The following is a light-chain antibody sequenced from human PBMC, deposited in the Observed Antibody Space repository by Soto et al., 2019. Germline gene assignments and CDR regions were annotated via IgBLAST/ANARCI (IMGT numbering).Light chain of an antibody. V-gene: IGKV3-15*01. CDR3: QQYNNWPPAWT. J-gene: IGKJ1*01. CDR2: GAS. CDR1: QSVSSN. Sequence: EIVLTQSPGTLSLSPGERATLSCRASQSVSSNVAWYQQKPGQSPRLLIYGASTRATGIPARFSGSGSGTQFTLTISSLQSEDFAVYYCQQYNNWPPAWTFGQGTKVDIK.